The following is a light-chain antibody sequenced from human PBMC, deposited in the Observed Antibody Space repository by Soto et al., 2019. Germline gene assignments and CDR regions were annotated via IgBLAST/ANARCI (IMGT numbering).Light chain of an antibody. V-gene: IGLV2-14*01. CDR1: SSDVGGYNY. Sequence: QSVLTQPASVSGSPGQSITISCTGTSSDVGGYNYVSWYQQHPGKAPKLLIYDVSNRPPGVSNRFSGSKSGTTASLTISGLQAEDEADYYCSSYTSSSTLPNVFGTGTKLTVL. CDR3: SSYTSSSTLPNV. CDR2: DVS. J-gene: IGLJ1*01.